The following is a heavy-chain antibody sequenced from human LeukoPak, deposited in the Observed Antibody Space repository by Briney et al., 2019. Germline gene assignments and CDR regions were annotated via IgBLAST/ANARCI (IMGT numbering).Heavy chain of an antibody. V-gene: IGHV4-39*01. J-gene: IGHJ4*02. CDR1: GGSISSSSYY. D-gene: IGHD5-12*01. CDR2: IYYSGST. Sequence: SETLSLTCTVSGGSISSSSYYWGWIRQPPGKGLEWIGSIYYSGSTYYSPSLKSRVTISVDTSKNQFSLKLSSVTAADTAVYYCASGEGGYGTSFDYWGQGTLVTVSS. CDR3: ASGEGGYGTSFDY.